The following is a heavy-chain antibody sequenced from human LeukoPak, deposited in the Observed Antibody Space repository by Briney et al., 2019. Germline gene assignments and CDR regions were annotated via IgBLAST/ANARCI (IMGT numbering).Heavy chain of an antibody. J-gene: IGHJ4*02. CDR3: ARDHGAIALTNYLDY. V-gene: IGHV3-20*04. CDR1: GFTFDDYG. CDR2: INRNGGNT. D-gene: IGHD1-1*01. Sequence: GGSLRLSCAASGFTFDDYGMSWVRQAPGKGLEWVSNINRNGGNTAYADSVKGRFTISRDNAKNSLYLRMNSLRAEDTALYYCARDHGAIALTNYLDYWGQGTLVTVSS.